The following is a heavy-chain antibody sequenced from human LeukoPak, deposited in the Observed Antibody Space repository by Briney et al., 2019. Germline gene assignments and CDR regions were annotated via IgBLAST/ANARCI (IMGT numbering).Heavy chain of an antibody. Sequence: PGGSLRLSCAASGFAFSSNWMSWVRQAPGKGLEWVANIKEDGSEKYYVDSVKGRFTISRDNAKNSLYLQMNNLRAEDTAVYYCARSWDARLNFDYWGQGTLVTVSS. J-gene: IGHJ4*02. CDR1: GFAFSSNW. CDR3: ARSWDARLNFDY. V-gene: IGHV3-7*01. CDR2: IKEDGSEK. D-gene: IGHD1-26*01.